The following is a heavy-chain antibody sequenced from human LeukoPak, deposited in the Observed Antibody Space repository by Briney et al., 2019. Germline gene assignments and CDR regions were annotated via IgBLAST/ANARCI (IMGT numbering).Heavy chain of an antibody. CDR2: ISYDGSNK. D-gene: IGHD6-13*01. V-gene: IGHV3-30*04. CDR1: GFTFSSYA. J-gene: IGHJ4*02. CDR3: AKDQQLEEFDY. Sequence: GGSLRLSCAASGFTFSSYAMHWVRQAPGKGLEWVAVISYDGSNKYYADSVKGRFTISRDNSKNTLYLQMNSLRAEDTAVYYCAKDQQLEEFDYWGQGTLVTVSS.